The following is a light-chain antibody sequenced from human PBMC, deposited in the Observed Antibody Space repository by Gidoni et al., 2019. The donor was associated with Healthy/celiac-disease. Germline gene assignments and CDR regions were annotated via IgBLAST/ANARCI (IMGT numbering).Light chain of an antibody. Sequence: DIQLTQSPSSLSASVGDRVTITCQATQDMNNLNWYQQKPGKAPKLLIYDASNLETGVPSRFSGSGSGTHFTFTISSLQAEDAATYYCQNYDDLPMFTFGQGTKLEIK. V-gene: IGKV1-33*01. CDR1: QDMNN. CDR2: DAS. J-gene: IGKJ2*01. CDR3: QNYDDLPMFT.